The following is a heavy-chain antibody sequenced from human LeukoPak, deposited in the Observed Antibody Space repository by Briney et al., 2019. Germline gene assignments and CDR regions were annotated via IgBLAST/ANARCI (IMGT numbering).Heavy chain of an antibody. D-gene: IGHD3-10*01. CDR1: GFTFSNAW. CDR3: TTGPVLLWFGEFDMDV. J-gene: IGHJ6*03. CDR2: IKSKTDGGTT. V-gene: IGHV3-15*01. Sequence: AGGSLRLSCAASGFTFSNAWMSWVRQAPGKGLEWVGRIKSKTDGGTTDYAAPVKGRFTISRDDSKNTLYLQMNSLKTEDTAVYYCTTGPVLLWFGEFDMDVWGKGTTVTVSS.